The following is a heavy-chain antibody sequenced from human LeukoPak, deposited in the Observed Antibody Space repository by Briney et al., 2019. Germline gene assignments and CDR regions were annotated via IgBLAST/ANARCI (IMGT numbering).Heavy chain of an antibody. CDR3: TRLGPWEVRGVSNYYYMDV. D-gene: IGHD3-10*01. CDR2: IITKAHSYPT. Sequence: GGSLRLSRPASGFTFSGSAMHWVRPASGKGLGWVGRIITKAHSYPTAYAPSGTGRFSISRDDSKNTAYLKMNSLKTEDTAGYYCTRLGPWEVRGVSNYYYMDVWGKGTTVTVSS. J-gene: IGHJ6*03. V-gene: IGHV3-73*01. CDR1: GFTFSGSA.